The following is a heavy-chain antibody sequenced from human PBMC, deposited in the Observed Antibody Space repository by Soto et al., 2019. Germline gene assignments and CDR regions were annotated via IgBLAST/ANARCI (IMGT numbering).Heavy chain of an antibody. CDR3: ARGITMGALPSHFHY. CDR1: GGSVNDGNFY. Sequence: PXETLYLSCNVYGGSVNDGNFYLNWIRQSPGKGLEWIGYIHHSVITNYNPSLKSRVTISVDTSKNEFSLKLSSVTAADTAVYYCARGITMGALPSHFHYWGQGTPVTVYS. CDR2: IHHSVIT. V-gene: IGHV4-61*01. J-gene: IGHJ4*02. D-gene: IGHD3-16*02.